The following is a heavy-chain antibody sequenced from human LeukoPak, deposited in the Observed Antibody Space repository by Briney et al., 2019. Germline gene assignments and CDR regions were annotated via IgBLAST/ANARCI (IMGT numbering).Heavy chain of an antibody. V-gene: IGHV1-2*02. CDR1: GYTFTGYY. Sequence: ASVKVSCKASGYTFTGYYMHWVRQAPGQGLEWMGWINPNSGGTNYAQKFQGRVTMTRDTSISTAYMELSRLRSDDTAVYYCAREAVVIREGYYGMDVWGQGTTVTVSS. CDR3: AREAVVIREGYYGMDV. CDR2: INPNSGGT. D-gene: IGHD3-22*01. J-gene: IGHJ6*02.